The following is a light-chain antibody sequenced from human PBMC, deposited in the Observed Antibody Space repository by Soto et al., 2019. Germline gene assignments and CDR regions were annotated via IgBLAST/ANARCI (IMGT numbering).Light chain of an antibody. Sequence: EIVMTQSPATLSVSPGERATLSCRASQSVSSNLAWYQQKPGLAPRLLIYGASTRATGIPARFSGSGSGTEFSLTISSLQSEDLAVYYCQQYNNWPPLTFGGGTKVEIK. CDR1: QSVSSN. CDR3: QQYNNWPPLT. J-gene: IGKJ4*01. CDR2: GAS. V-gene: IGKV3-15*01.